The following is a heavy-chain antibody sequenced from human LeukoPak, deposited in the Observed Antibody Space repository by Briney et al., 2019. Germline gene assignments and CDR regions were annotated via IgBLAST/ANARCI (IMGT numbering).Heavy chain of an antibody. CDR2: INPNSGGT. V-gene: IGHV1-2*02. Sequence: GASVKVSCKASGYTFTGYYMHWVRQAPGQGLEWMGWINPNSGGTNYAQKLQGRVTMTTDTSTSTAYMELRSLRSDDTAVYYCARGVFAAYCGGDCQDFDYWGQGTLVTVSS. CDR3: ARGVFAAYCGGDCQDFDY. CDR1: GYTFTGYY. D-gene: IGHD2-21*02. J-gene: IGHJ4*02.